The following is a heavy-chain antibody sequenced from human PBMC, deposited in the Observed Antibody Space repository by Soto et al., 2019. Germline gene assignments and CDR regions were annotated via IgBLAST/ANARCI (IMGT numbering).Heavy chain of an antibody. CDR1: GFTFSSYA. CDR2: ISGSGGST. J-gene: IGHJ4*02. CDR3: AKDRGAAAGTLSYFDY. D-gene: IGHD6-13*01. Sequence: GGSLRLSCAASGFTFSSYAMSWVRQAPGKGLEWVSAISGSGGSTYYADSVKGRFTISRDNSKNTLYLQMNSLRAEDTAVYYCAKDRGAAAGTLSYFDYWGQGTLVTVSS. V-gene: IGHV3-23*01.